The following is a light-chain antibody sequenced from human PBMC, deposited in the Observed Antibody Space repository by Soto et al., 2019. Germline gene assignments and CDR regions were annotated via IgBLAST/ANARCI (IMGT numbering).Light chain of an antibody. J-gene: IGLJ1*01. CDR3: QVWDIMTDNYV. CDR1: NIGNKR. Sequence: SYELTQPPSVSVAAKKTATSTCGGDNIGNKRVHWYRQKPGQAPVLVISYDSDRPSGIPERFSGSNSGNTATLTISRVEAGDEADYYCQVWDIMTDNYVFGTGTKVTVL. V-gene: IGLV3-21*04. CDR2: YDS.